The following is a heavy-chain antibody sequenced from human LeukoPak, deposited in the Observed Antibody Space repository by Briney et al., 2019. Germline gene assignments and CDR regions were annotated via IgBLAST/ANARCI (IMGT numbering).Heavy chain of an antibody. CDR1: GYTFTSYY. Sequence: ASVKVSCKASGYTFTSYYMHWLRQAPGQGLEWMGIINPSGGSTSYAQKFQGRVTMTRDTSTSTVYMELSSLRSEATAVYYCARDEGDGYNPGPFDDWGQGTLVTVSS. CDR2: INPSGGST. J-gene: IGHJ4*02. CDR3: ARDEGDGYNPGPFDD. V-gene: IGHV1-46*01. D-gene: IGHD5-24*01.